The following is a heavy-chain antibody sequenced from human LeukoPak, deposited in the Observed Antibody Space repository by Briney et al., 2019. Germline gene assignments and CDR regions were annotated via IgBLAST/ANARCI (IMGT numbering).Heavy chain of an antibody. J-gene: IGHJ4*02. V-gene: IGHV3-30*18. CDR1: GFTFSSYG. CDR2: VSSDGGTK. Sequence: PGGSLRPSCAASGFTFSSYGMHWVRQAPGKGLEWVAVVSSDGGTKYYADSVKGRFTISRDNSKNTLYLEMNSLRSEDTALYYCAKEGSATYREDFDYWGQGTLVTVSS. CDR3: AKEGSATYREDFDY. D-gene: IGHD5-12*01.